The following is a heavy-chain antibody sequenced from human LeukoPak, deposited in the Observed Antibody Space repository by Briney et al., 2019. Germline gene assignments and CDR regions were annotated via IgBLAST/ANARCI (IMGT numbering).Heavy chain of an antibody. V-gene: IGHV3-7*05. CDR3: ALTYYFDRRGYSYFDY. J-gene: IGHJ4*02. CDR2: IKEDGSER. D-gene: IGHD3-22*01. CDR1: GFTFSSYW. Sequence: GGSLRLSCAASGFTFSSYWMSWLRQAPGKGLEWVANIKEDGSERNYVDSVKGRFTISRDKSKNTLHLQMDSLRPEDTAMYYCALTYYFDRRGYSYFDYWGQGALVTVSS.